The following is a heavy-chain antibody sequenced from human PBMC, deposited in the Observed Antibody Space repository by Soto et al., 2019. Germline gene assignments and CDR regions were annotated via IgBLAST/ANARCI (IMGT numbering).Heavy chain of an antibody. J-gene: IGHJ4*02. CDR2: IYYSGST. CDR3: ARASEWIRFDY. D-gene: IGHD3-3*01. CDR1: GGSISSYY. Sequence: PSETLSLTCTVSGGSISSYYWSWIRQPPGKGLEWIGYIYYSGSTNYNPSLKSRVTISVDTSKNQFSLKLSSVTAADTAVYYCARASEWIRFDYWGQGTLVTVSS. V-gene: IGHV4-59*01.